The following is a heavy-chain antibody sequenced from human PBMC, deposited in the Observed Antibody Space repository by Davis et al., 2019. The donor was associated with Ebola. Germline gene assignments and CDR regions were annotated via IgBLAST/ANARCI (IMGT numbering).Heavy chain of an antibody. Sequence: GESLKISCAASGFTFSNYAMSWVRQPPGEALEWVSAITNGGTNTYYADSVKGRFTISRDNSRNILYLQMNSLRAEDTAVYYCARRCSDNSAFYRYFDYWGQGTLVTVSS. D-gene: IGHD3-22*01. CDR1: GFTFSNYA. CDR3: ARRCSDNSAFYRYFDY. J-gene: IGHJ4*02. CDR2: ITNGGTNT. V-gene: IGHV3-23*01.